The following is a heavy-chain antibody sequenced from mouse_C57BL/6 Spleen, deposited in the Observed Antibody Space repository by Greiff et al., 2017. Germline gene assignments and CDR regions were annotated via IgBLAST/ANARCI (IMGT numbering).Heavy chain of an antibody. Sequence: EVKLQQSGAELVRPGASVKLSCTASGFNIKDDYMHWVKQRPEQGLEWIGWIDPENGDTEYASKFQGKATITADTSSNTAYLQLSSLTSEDTAVYYCTFPYDYFYYFDYWGQGTTLTVSS. CDR3: TFPYDYFYYFDY. CDR2: IDPENGDT. V-gene: IGHV14-4*01. J-gene: IGHJ2*01. CDR1: GFNIKDDY. D-gene: IGHD2-4*01.